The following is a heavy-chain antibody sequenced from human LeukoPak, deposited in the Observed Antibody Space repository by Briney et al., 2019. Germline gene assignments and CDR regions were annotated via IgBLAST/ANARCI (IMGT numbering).Heavy chain of an antibody. CDR3: ARGEVGDYGGDNFDY. Sequence: GSSVKVSCKASGGTFSSYAISWVRQGPGQGLEWMGGIIPIFGTANYAQKFQGRVTITADESTSTAYMELSSLRSEDTAVYYCARGEVGDYGGDNFDYWGQGTLVTVSS. D-gene: IGHD4-23*01. J-gene: IGHJ4*02. V-gene: IGHV1-69*01. CDR1: GGTFSSYA. CDR2: IIPIFGTA.